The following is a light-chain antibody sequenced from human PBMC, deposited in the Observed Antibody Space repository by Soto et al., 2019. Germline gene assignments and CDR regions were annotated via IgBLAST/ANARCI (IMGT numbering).Light chain of an antibody. V-gene: IGKV3-20*01. Sequence: EIVLTQSPDSLSLSPGERASLSCRASQSVGSSFLAWYQQRPGQAPRLLMYGTSNRATGIPDRFSGSGFGTDFTLTVSRVEPEDSAVYYCQVYGDSLLFGQGTKLEI. CDR3: QVYGDSLL. CDR1: QSVGSSF. CDR2: GTS. J-gene: IGKJ2*01.